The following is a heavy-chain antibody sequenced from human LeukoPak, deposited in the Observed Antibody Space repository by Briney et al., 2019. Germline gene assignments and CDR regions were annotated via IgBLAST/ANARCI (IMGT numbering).Heavy chain of an antibody. Sequence: ASVKVSCKVSGYTLTELSMHWVRQAPGKGLEWMGGFDPEDGETIYAQKFQGRVTMTEDTSTDTAYMELSSLRSEDTAVYYCATDQGIVGANDAFDIWGQGTMVTVSS. CDR2: FDPEDGET. CDR3: ATDQGIVGANDAFDI. V-gene: IGHV1-24*01. J-gene: IGHJ3*02. CDR1: GYTLTELS. D-gene: IGHD1-26*01.